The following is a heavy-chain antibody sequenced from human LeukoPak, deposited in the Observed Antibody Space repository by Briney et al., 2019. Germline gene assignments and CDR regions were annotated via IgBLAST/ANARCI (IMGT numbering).Heavy chain of an antibody. CDR1: GGSISSGGYY. CDR2: IYYSGST. CDR3: ARSAYYYDSRRGDYYYMDV. J-gene: IGHJ6*03. Sequence: SQTLSLTCTVSGGSISSGGYYWSWIRQPPGKGLEWIGYIYYSGSTYYNPSLKSRVTISVDTSKNQFSLKLSSVTAADTAVYYCARSAYYYDSRRGDYYYMDVWGKGTTVTVSS. V-gene: IGHV4-30-4*08. D-gene: IGHD3-22*01.